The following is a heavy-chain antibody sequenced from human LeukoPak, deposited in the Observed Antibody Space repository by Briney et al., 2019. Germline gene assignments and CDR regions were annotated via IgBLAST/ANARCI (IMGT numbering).Heavy chain of an antibody. J-gene: IGHJ4*02. CDR3: ARRLYGCGIDY. D-gene: IGHD6-19*01. CDR1: GGSISSNTYY. CDR2: IYYSGST. Sequence: SETLSLTCTVSGGSISSNTYYWGWIRQPPGNGLECIGNIYYSGSTTYNPSLKSRVTISVDTSKNQLSLKLNSVTAADTAVYYCARRLYGCGIDYWGRGMLVTVSS. V-gene: IGHV4-39*01.